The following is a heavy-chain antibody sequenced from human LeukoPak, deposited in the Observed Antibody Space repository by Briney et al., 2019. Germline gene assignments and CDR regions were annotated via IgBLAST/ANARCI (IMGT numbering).Heavy chain of an antibody. V-gene: IGHV3-23*01. CDR2: ITNSGGST. CDR3: TKDYCGKFCSAV. CDR1: GFTFSSYW. D-gene: IGHD3-9*01. Sequence: GGSLRLSCVASGFTFSSYWMNWVRQAPGKGLEWVSTITNSGGSTYYVDSVKGRFTISRDNSKNTLYLQMNSLRAEDTAKYYCTKDYCGKFCSAVWGQGTTVTVSS. J-gene: IGHJ6*02.